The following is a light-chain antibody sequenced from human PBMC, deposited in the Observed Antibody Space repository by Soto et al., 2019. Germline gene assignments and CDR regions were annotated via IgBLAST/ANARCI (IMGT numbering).Light chain of an antibody. CDR3: SSYTTSNTRQIV. J-gene: IGLJ1*01. Sequence: QSVLTQPASVSGSPGQSITISCTGTSSDVGGYNYVSWYQQHPGKAPRFMIYDVSNRPSGVSNRFSGSKSGNTASLTISGLQAQDQADYDCSSYTTSNTRQIVFVTGTKVTVL. V-gene: IGLV2-14*01. CDR2: DVS. CDR1: SSDVGGYNY.